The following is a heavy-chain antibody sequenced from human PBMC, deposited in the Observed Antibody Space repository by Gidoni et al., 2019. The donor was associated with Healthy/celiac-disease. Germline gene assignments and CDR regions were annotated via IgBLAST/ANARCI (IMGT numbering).Heavy chain of an antibody. CDR2: IYYSGST. D-gene: IGHD6-6*01. J-gene: IGHJ4*02. Sequence: QLQLQESGPGLVKPSETLSLTCTVSGGSISSSSYYWGWIRQPPGKGLEWIGSIYYSGSTYYNPSLKSRVTISVDTSKNQFSLKLSSVTAADTAVYYCASQGRVVPNFFDYWGQGTLVTVSS. V-gene: IGHV4-39*01. CDR1: GGSISSSSYY. CDR3: ASQGRVVPNFFDY.